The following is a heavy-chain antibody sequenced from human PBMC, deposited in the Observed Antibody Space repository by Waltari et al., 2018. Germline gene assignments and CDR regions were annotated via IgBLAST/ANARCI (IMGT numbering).Heavy chain of an antibody. CDR2: IYYSGST. V-gene: IGHV4-59*11. D-gene: IGHD6-13*01. J-gene: IGHJ4*02. Sequence: QVQLQESGPGLVKPSETLSLTCTVSGGSISSHYWSWIRQPPGKGLEWIGYIYYSGSTNDNPSLKSRVTISVDTSKNQFSLKLSSVTAADTAVYYCARVEQQLAIFDYWGQGTLVTVSS. CDR3: ARVEQQLAIFDY. CDR1: GGSISSHY.